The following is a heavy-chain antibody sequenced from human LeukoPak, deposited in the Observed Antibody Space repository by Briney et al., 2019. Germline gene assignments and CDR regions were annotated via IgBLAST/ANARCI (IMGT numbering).Heavy chain of an antibody. CDR1: GGSISSSSYY. J-gene: IGHJ4*02. D-gene: IGHD3-9*01. V-gene: IGHV4-39*01. Sequence: SETLSLTCTVSGGSISSSSYYWGWIRQPPGKGLEWIRSIYYSGSTYYNPSLKSRVTISVDTSKNQFSLKLSSVTAADTAVYYCARTYYDILTGHSPHFDYWGQGTLVTVSS. CDR3: ARTYYDILTGHSPHFDY. CDR2: IYYSGST.